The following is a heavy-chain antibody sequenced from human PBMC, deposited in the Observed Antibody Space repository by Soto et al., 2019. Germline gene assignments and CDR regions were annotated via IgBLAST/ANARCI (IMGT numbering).Heavy chain of an antibody. V-gene: IGHV1-2*02. Sequence: QVQLVQSGAEVKRPGASVKVSCKASGYSFTGYYMHWVRQAPGEGLEWMGWIIPHSGETNYAQKFQATVNLNSAKSISTAYIQLSGLTSHDTAVEYCARETDDFTNGEHDIWGQGTLVTVSS. CDR1: GYSFTGYY. CDR2: IIPHSGET. CDR3: ARETDDFTNGEHDI. D-gene: IGHD4-4*01. J-gene: IGHJ4*02.